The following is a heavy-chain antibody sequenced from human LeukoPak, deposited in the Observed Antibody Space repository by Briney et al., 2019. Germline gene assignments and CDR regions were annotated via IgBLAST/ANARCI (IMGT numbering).Heavy chain of an antibody. CDR3: ARVASGYFGYYYYYMDV. CDR1: GFTVSSNY. V-gene: IGHV3-66*02. D-gene: IGHD3-22*01. Sequence: GGSLRLSCAASGFTVSSNYMSWVRQAPGKGLEWVSVNYSGGSTYYADSVKGRFTISRDNSKNTLYLQMNSLRAEDTAVYYCARVASGYFGYYYYYMDVWGKGTTVTVSS. CDR2: NYSGGST. J-gene: IGHJ6*03.